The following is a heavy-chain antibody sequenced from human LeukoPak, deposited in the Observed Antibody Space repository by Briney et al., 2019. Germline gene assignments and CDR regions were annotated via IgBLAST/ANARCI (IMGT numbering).Heavy chain of an antibody. CDR1: GGTFSSYA. CDR2: IIPIFGTA. D-gene: IGHD3-22*01. V-gene: IGHV1-69*05. J-gene: IGHJ4*02. CDR3: ERGGTMTPIPGGGIFD. Sequence: SVKVSFKASGGTFSSYAISWVRQAPAPGLEWMGRIIPIFGTANYAQKFQGRVTITTYESTSTAYMELSSQRPRDTDVYYCERGGTMTPIPGGGIFDWGQGTLVTVSS.